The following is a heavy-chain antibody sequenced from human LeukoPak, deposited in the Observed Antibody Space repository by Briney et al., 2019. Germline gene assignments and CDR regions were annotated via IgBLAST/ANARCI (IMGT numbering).Heavy chain of an antibody. CDR3: AKDLGWQQLDFFDY. CDR2: IRYDGSNK. J-gene: IGHJ4*02. Sequence: PGGSLRLSCAASGFTFSSYGMHWVRQAPGKGLEWVAFIRYDGSNKYYADSVKGRFTISRDNSKNTLYLQMNSLRAEDTAVYYCAKDLGWQQLDFFDYWGQGTLVTVSS. V-gene: IGHV3-30*02. D-gene: IGHD6-13*01. CDR1: GFTFSSYG.